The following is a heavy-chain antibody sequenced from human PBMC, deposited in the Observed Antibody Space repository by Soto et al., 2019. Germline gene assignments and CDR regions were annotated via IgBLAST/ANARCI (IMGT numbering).Heavy chain of an antibody. V-gene: IGHV4-59*12. J-gene: IGHJ4*02. CDR1: GGSISSYY. D-gene: IGHD5-12*01. Sequence: QVQLQESGPGLVKPSETLSLTCTVSGGSISSYYWSWIRQPPGKGLEWIGYIYYSGSTNYNPSLKRRVTISVDPAKNQFSLKLSSVTAADTGVYYCAGGDSGYGSPLTFGYWGQGTLVTVSS. CDR3: AGGDSGYGSPLTFGY. CDR2: IYYSGST.